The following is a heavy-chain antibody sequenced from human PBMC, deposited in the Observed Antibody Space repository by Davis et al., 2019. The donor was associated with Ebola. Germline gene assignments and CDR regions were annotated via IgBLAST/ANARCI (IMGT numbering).Heavy chain of an antibody. D-gene: IGHD6-19*01. CDR1: GFTFSSYS. CDR3: ARDLWGSSRDYYYYGMDV. Sequence: PGGSLRLSCTASGFTFSSYSMNWVRQAPGKGLKWVAVISYDGSNKYYADSVKGRFTISRDNSKNTLYLQMNSLRAEDTAVYYCARDLWGSSRDYYYYGMDVWGQGTTVTVSS. V-gene: IGHV3-30*19. J-gene: IGHJ6*02. CDR2: ISYDGSNK.